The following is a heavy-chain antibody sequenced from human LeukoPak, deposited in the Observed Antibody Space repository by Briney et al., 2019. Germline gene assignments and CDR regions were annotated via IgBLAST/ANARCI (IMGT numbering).Heavy chain of an antibody. V-gene: IGHV3-30*02. J-gene: IGHJ6*03. D-gene: IGHD5-18*01. CDR3: ARHPRRVTSGYYYYMDV. CDR1: GFTFSSYG. Sequence: GGSLRLSCAASGFTFSSYGMHWVRQAPGKGLEWVAFIRYDGSNKYYADSVKGRFTISRDNSKNTLYLQMNSLGAEDTAVYYCARHPRRVTSGYYYYMDVWGKGTTVTVSS. CDR2: IRYDGSNK.